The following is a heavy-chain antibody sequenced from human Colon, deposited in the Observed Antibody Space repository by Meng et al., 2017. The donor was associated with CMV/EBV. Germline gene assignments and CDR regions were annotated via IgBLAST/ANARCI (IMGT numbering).Heavy chain of an antibody. CDR2: IKYDGSEK. D-gene: IGHD3-10*01. CDR3: AREDYHFGSGSLFDY. CDR1: GFTFSDYL. V-gene: IGHV3-7*01. Sequence: GESLKISCASSGFTFSDYLMSWVRQAPGKGLEWVANIKYDGSEKYYGDSVRGRFTISRDNAENSMLLQIDSLRADDTAVYYCAREDYHFGSGSLFDYWGQGALVTVSS. J-gene: IGHJ4*02.